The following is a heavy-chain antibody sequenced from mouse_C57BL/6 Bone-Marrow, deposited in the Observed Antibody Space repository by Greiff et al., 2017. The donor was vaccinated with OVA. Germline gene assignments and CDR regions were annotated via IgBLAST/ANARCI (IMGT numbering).Heavy chain of an antibody. V-gene: IGHV3-1*02. Sequence: EVQLQQSGPDLVKPSQSLSLTCTVTGYSITSGYSWPWIRQFPGNKLEWMGYIHYSGSTNYNPSLKSRISITRDTSKNQFFLQLNSVTTEDTATYYCARSGNYFDYWGQGTTLTVSS. D-gene: IGHD1-1*02. CDR2: IHYSGST. CDR1: GYSITSGYS. J-gene: IGHJ2*01. CDR3: ARSGNYFDY.